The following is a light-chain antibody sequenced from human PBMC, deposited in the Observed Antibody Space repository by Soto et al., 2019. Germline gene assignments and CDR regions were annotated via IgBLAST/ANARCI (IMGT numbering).Light chain of an antibody. CDR1: QSISSY. V-gene: IGKV1-39*01. J-gene: IGKJ1*01. CDR2: AAS. CDR3: NQSYSTPGWT. Sequence: DIQMTQSPSSLSASVGDRVTITCRASQSISSYLNWYQQKPGKAPKLLIYAASSLQSGVPSRFSGSGSGTDFTLTISSLQPEDFATYYCNQSYSTPGWTFGQGTKVEIK.